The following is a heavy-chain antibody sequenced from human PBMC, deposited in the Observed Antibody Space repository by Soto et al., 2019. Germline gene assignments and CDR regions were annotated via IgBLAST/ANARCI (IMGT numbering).Heavy chain of an antibody. V-gene: IGHV1-3*01. D-gene: IGHD2-15*01. Sequence: ASVKVSCKASGYTFTSYAMHWVRQAPGQRLEWMGWINAGNGNTKYSQKFQGRVTITRDTSASTAYMELSSLRSEDTAVYYCARDYVVAANFDYWGQGTLVTVSS. CDR1: GYTFTSYA. J-gene: IGHJ4*02. CDR3: ARDYVVAANFDY. CDR2: INAGNGNT.